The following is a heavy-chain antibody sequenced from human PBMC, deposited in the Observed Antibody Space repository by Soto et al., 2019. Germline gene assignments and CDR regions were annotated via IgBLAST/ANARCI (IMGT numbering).Heavy chain of an antibody. J-gene: IGHJ4*02. CDR3: ALVDTAMVTGY. CDR2: ISGSGGST. V-gene: IGHV3-23*01. D-gene: IGHD5-18*01. CDR1: GFTFSSYV. Sequence: EVQLLESGGGLVQPGGSLRLSCAASGFTFSSYVMSWVRQAPGKGLEWVSAISGSGGSTYYADSVKGRFTISRDNSKNTLYLQMNSLRAEDTAVYYCALVDTAMVTGYWGQGTLVTVSS.